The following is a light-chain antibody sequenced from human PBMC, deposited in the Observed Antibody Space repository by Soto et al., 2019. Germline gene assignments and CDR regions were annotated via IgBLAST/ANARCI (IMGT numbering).Light chain of an antibody. CDR3: MEGTRWLWT. V-gene: IGKV2-30*01. CDR1: QSLVFSDGNIY. J-gene: IGKJ1*01. Sequence: DVVLTQSPLSLPVALGQPASISCRSSQSLVFSDGNIYLNWFQQRPGQSPRRLIYKVSNRDAGVPVRFSGSGSRTDFTLKIRRVEAEDVGGYYCMEGTRWLWTFGQGTKVEI. CDR2: KVS.